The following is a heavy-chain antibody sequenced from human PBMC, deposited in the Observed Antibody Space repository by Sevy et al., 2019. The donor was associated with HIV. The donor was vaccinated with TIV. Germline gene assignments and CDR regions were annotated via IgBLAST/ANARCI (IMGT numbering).Heavy chain of an antibody. V-gene: IGHV1-24*01. Sequence: ASVKVSCKVSGYTLSEFSMHWVRLAPAKGLEWMGSFDPEDGETIYAQNFQGRITMTEDTSTDTAYMELSSLRSEDTAVFYCAVTKDYFDSSGSPFDYWGQGTLVTVSS. D-gene: IGHD3-22*01. J-gene: IGHJ4*02. CDR2: FDPEDGET. CDR1: GYTLSEFS. CDR3: AVTKDYFDSSGSPFDY.